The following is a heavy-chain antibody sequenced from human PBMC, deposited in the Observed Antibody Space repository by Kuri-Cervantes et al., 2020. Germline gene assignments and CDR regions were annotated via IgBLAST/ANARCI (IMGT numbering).Heavy chain of an antibody. CDR2: INPNSGGT. J-gene: IGHJ6*02. CDR1: GYTFTGYY. D-gene: IGHD3-3*01. CDR3: ATVSWHYDFWSGDYYYGMDV. V-gene: IGHV1-2*02. Sequence: ASVKVSCKASGYTFTGYYMHWMRQAPGQGLEWMGWINPNSGGTNYAQKFQGRVTMTRDTSISTAYMELSSLRSEDTAVYYCATVSWHYDFWSGDYYYGMDVWGQGTTVTVSS.